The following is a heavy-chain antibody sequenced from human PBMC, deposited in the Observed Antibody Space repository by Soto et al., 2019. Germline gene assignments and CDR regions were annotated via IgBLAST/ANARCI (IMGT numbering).Heavy chain of an antibody. CDR1: GFTFSSYA. CDR2: TSGSGGST. V-gene: IGHV3-23*01. D-gene: IGHD3-22*01. CDR3: AKGSTYYYDSSGYYETSYFDY. Sequence: GSLRLSCAASGFTFSSYAMSWVRQAPGKGLEWVSATSGSGGSTYYADSVKGRFTISRDNSKNTLYLQMNSLRAEDTAVYYCAKGSTYYYDSSGYYETSYFDYWGQGTLVTVSS. J-gene: IGHJ4*02.